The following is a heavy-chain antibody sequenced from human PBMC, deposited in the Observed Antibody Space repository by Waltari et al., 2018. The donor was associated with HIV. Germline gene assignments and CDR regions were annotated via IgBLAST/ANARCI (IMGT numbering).Heavy chain of an antibody. CDR1: GYTFTSYA. CDR3: ARSIAAAGSPKNYYYGMDV. V-gene: IGHV1-3*01. J-gene: IGHJ6*02. Sequence: QVQLVQSGAEVKKPGASVKVSCKASGYTFTSYAMHWVRQAPGQRLEWMGWINAGNGNTKYSQKFQGRVTITRDTSASTAYMELSSLRSEDTAVYYCARSIAAAGSPKNYYYGMDVWGQGTTVTVSS. D-gene: IGHD6-13*01. CDR2: INAGNGNT.